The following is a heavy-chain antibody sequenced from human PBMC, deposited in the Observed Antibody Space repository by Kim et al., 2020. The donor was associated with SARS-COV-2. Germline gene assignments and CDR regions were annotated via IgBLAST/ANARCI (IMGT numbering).Heavy chain of an antibody. Sequence: GGSLRLSCAASGFTFSNYWMHWARQAPGKGLVWVSRINTDGSSTTYADSVRGRFTISRDNAKNTVSLQMNSLRDEDTAVYYCASGSQKVGATLAAWGQGT. J-gene: IGHJ5*02. CDR3: ASGSQKVGATLAA. D-gene: IGHD1-26*01. CDR2: INTDGSST. V-gene: IGHV3-74*01. CDR1: GFTFSNYW.